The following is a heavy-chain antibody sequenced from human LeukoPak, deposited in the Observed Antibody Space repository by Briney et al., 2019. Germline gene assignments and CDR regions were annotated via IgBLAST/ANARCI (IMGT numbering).Heavy chain of an antibody. J-gene: IGHJ4*02. CDR1: GGSISSSNW. V-gene: IGHV4-4*02. D-gene: IGHD6-13*01. Sequence: SETLSLTCAVSGGSISSSNWWSWVRQPPGKGLEWIGEIYHSGSTNYNPSLKSRVTISVDKSKNQFSLKLSSVTAADTAVYYRARGWYSSSWYYFDYWGQGTLVTVSS. CDR2: IYHSGST. CDR3: ARGWYSSSWYYFDY.